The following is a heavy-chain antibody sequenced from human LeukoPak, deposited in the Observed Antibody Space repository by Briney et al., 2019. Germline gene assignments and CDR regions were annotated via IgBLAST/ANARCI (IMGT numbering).Heavy chain of an antibody. V-gene: IGHV3-23*01. CDR1: GFTFSSYA. Sequence: GGSLRLSCAASGFTFSSYAMSWVRQAPGKGLEWVSAISGSGGSTYYADSVKGRFTISRDNSKNTLYLQMNSLRAEDTAVYYCAKDGYYDYVWGSYYGMDVWGQGTTVTASS. J-gene: IGHJ6*02. CDR3: AKDGYYDYVWGSYYGMDV. D-gene: IGHD3-16*01. CDR2: ISGSGGST.